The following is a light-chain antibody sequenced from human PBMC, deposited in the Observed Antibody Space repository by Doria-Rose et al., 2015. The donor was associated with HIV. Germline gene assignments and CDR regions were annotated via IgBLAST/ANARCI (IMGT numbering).Light chain of an antibody. J-gene: IGLJ2*01. V-gene: IGLV2-8*01. CDR3: SSYAGSNNLV. Sequence: STDVGGYNYVSWYQQHPGKAPQVIIYEVIKRPSGVPDRFSGSKSGNTASLTVSGLQAEDEADYYCSSYAGSNNLVFGGGTKLTVL. CDR1: STDVGGYNY. CDR2: EVI.